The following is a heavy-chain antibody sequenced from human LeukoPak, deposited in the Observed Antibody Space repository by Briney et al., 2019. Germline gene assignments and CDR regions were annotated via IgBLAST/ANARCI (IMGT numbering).Heavy chain of an antibody. CDR3: ARGNILNWFDP. Sequence: PSETLSLTCTVSGGSISSYYWSWIRQPPGKGLEWIGYIYCSGSTNYNPSLKSRVTISVDTSKNQFSLKLSSVTAADTAVYYCARGNILNWFDPWGQGTLVTVSS. CDR1: GGSISSYY. J-gene: IGHJ5*02. CDR2: IYCSGST. V-gene: IGHV4-59*01.